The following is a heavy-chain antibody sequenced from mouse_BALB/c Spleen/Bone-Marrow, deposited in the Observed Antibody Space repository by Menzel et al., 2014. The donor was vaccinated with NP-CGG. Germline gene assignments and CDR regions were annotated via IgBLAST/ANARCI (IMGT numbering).Heavy chain of an antibody. J-gene: IGHJ3*01. CDR3: ARDYYDYDVGFFY. Sequence: VQLAESGAELMKPGASVKISCKATGYTFSSYWIEWVKQRPGHGLEWIGEFLPGSGGTNYNEKFKGKATFTADTSSNTAYMQLSRLTSEDSAVYYCARDYYDYDVGFFYWGQGTLVSISA. CDR1: GYTFSSYW. CDR2: FLPGSGGT. D-gene: IGHD2-4*01. V-gene: IGHV1-9*01.